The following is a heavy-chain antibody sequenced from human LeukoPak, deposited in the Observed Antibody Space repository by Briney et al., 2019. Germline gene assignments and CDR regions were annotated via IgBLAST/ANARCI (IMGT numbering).Heavy chain of an antibody. Sequence: GGSLRLSCAASGFTFSSYAMHWVRQAPGKGLEWVAVISYDGSNKYYADSVKGRFTISRDNSKNTLYLQMNSLRAEDTAVYYCARDPDLRFLESVMDFSYYFDYWGQGTLVTVSS. J-gene: IGHJ4*02. CDR2: ISYDGSNK. CDR3: ARDPDLRFLESVMDFSYYFDY. D-gene: IGHD3-3*01. CDR1: GFTFSSYA. V-gene: IGHV3-30-3*01.